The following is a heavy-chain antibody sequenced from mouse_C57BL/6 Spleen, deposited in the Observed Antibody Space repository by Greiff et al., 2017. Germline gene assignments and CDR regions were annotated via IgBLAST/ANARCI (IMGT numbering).Heavy chain of an antibody. CDR1: GYSITSGYD. Sequence: EVQLQESGPGMVKPSQSLSLTCTVTGYSITSGYDWPWIRHFPGNTLEWMGYISYSGSTNYNPSLKSRISITHETSKNHCFLKLNTMTTEDTATYYCARGINHAMDYWGQGTSVTVSS. J-gene: IGHJ4*01. CDR2: ISYSGST. CDR3: ARGINHAMDY. D-gene: IGHD2-4*01. V-gene: IGHV3-1*01.